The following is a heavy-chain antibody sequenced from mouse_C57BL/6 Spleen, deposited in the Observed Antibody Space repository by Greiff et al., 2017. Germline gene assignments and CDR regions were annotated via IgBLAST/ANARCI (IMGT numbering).Heavy chain of an antibody. J-gene: IGHJ2*01. CDR2: IYPGDGDT. CDR3: ARGAHYYGSSLDGYFDY. CDR1: GYAFSSSW. Sequence: QVQLQQSGPELVKPGASVKISCKASGYAFSSSWMNWVKQRPGKGLEWIGRIYPGDGDTNYNGKFKGKATLTADKSSSTAYMQLSSLTSEDSAVYFCARGAHYYGSSLDGYFDYWGQGTTLTVSS. D-gene: IGHD1-1*01. V-gene: IGHV1-82*01.